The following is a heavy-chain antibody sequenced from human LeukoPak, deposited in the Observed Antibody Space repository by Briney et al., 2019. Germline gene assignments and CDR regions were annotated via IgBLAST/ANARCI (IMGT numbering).Heavy chain of an antibody. Sequence: HPGGSLRLSCAASGFTFSSSGMHWVRQAPGKGLEWVAVIWYDGSNKYYADSVKGRFTISRDNSRNTLYLQMNSLRVEDTAVYYCAKEVGTFTLDYWGQGTLVTVSS. CDR2: IWYDGSNK. V-gene: IGHV3-30*02. J-gene: IGHJ4*02. CDR1: GFTFSSSG. D-gene: IGHD1-26*01. CDR3: AKEVGTFTLDY.